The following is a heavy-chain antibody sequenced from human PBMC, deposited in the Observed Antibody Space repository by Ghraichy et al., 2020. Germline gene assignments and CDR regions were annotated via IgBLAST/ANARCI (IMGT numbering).Heavy chain of an antibody. J-gene: IGHJ1*01. CDR1: GFTFSNAW. Sequence: GGSLRLSCAASGFTFSNAWMSWVRQAPGKGLEWVGRIKSKTDGGTTDYAAPVKGRFTISRDDSKNTLYLQMNSLKTEDTAVYYCTTPYYYDSRLIQHWGQGTLVTVSS. CDR2: IKSKTDGGTT. CDR3: TTPYYYDSRLIQH. V-gene: IGHV3-15*01. D-gene: IGHD3-22*01.